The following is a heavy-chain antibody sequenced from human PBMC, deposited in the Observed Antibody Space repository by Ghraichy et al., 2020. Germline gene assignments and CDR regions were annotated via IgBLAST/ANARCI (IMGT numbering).Heavy chain of an antibody. D-gene: IGHD2-21*01. CDR3: ASGLWSSGLDV. J-gene: IGHJ6*04. Sequence: SQTLSLTRAISGASVSSNRDVWNWIRQSPSRGLEWLGRTQYRSKWINDYAASVKSRITIKPDTSKNQFTLQLNSVTPEDTAVYYCASGLWSSGLDVWGEGTTVTVSS. V-gene: IGHV6-1*01. CDR1: GASVSSNRDV. CDR2: TQYRSKWIN.